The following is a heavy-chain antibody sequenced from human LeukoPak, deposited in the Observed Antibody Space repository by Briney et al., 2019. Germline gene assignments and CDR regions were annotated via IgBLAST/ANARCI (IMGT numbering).Heavy chain of an antibody. D-gene: IGHD2/OR15-2a*01. V-gene: IGHV3-48*02. CDR1: GFTFSSYG. J-gene: IGHJ6*02. Sequence: PGRSLRLSCAASGFTFSSYGMHWVRQAPGKGLEWVSYISSSSSTIYYADSVKGRFTISRDNAKNSLYLQMNSLRDEDTAVYYCASVIFDYYYYGMDVWGQGTTVTVSS. CDR3: ASVIFDYYYYGMDV. CDR2: ISSSSSTI.